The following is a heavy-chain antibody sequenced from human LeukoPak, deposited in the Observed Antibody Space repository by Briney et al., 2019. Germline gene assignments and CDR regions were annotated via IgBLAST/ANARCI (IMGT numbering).Heavy chain of an antibody. V-gene: IGHV1-46*01. D-gene: IGHD1-7*01. CDR2: INPSGGST. CDR1: GYTFTSYY. CDR3: AREWLELQQGRSYYGMDV. J-gene: IGHJ6*02. Sequence: ASVKVSCKASGYTFTSYYMHWVRQAPGEGLECMGIINPSGGSTSYAQKFQGRVTMTRDTSTSTVYMELSSLRSEDTAVYYCAREWLELQQGRSYYGMDVWGQGTTVTVSS.